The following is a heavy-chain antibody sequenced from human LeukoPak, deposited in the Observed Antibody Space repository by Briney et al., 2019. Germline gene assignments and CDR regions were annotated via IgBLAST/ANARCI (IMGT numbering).Heavy chain of an antibody. Sequence: GGSLRLSCAVSGFNFRDHWMDWVRQAPGKGLEWVGHIKNDGSETYYLDSLKGRFSIPRDNTNNALYLQMNSLRVEDTAVYYCAKNNGWFHLAQWGQGALVTVSS. CDR3: AKNNGWFHLAQ. CDR2: IKNDGSET. J-gene: IGHJ4*02. V-gene: IGHV3-7*03. D-gene: IGHD6-19*01. CDR1: GFNFRDHW.